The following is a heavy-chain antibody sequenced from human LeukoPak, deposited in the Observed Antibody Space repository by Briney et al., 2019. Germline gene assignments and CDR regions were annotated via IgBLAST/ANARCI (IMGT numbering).Heavy chain of an antibody. CDR2: IKQDGSEK. CDR1: GFTFSSYW. J-gene: IGHJ3*02. CDR3: ARHRSGGSQDDAFDI. D-gene: IGHD2-15*01. V-gene: IGHV3-7*01. Sequence: GGSLRLSCAASGFTFSSYWMSWVRQAPGKGLEWVANIKQDGSEKYYVDSVKGRFTISRQNAKNSLFLQMNSLRAEDTAVYYCARHRSGGSQDDAFDIWGQGTMVTVSS.